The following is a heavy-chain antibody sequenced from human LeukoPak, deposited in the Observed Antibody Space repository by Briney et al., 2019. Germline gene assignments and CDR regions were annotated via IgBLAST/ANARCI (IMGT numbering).Heavy chain of an antibody. CDR2: ISASGAGI. CDR3: ARETHVFNWNDAGTVFDY. J-gene: IGHJ4*02. V-gene: IGHV3-23*01. CDR1: GFIFSTYA. Sequence: GGSLRLSCAPSGFIFSTYAMDWVRQAPGKGLEWVSSISASGAGIYYADSVKGRFTISRDNSKNTLYLQMNSLRAEDTAVYYCARETHVFNWNDAGTVFDYWGQGTLVTVSS. D-gene: IGHD1-20*01.